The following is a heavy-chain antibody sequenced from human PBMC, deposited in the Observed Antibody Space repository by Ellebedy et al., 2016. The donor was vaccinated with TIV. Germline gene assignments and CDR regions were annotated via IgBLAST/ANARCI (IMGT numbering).Heavy chain of an antibody. D-gene: IGHD4-17*01. CDR3: AKSKTVTTPLTAFDI. V-gene: IGHV3-48*01. CDR2: IRPSSDSK. Sequence: GESLKISCAASGFRFSDYPMNWVRQAPGKGLEWVSNIRPSSDSKTYVDFVKGRFTIFRDNAKNSLSLQLDNLRGEDTAVYYCAKSKTVTTPLTAFDIWGQGTEVSVSS. J-gene: IGHJ3*02. CDR1: GFRFSDYP.